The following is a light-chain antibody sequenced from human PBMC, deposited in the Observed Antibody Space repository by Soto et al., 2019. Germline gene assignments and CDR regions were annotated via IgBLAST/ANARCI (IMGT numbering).Light chain of an antibody. CDR3: QQYDTYPYT. Sequence: DIQMTQSPSTLSASAVYIVTISCRASLSIASWLAWYQKKAGKAPNLLIYDAFSLESGVPSRFSVSGSGTEFTLTISSLQPDDYATYYCQQYDTYPYTFGQGTKLEI. CDR1: LSIASW. J-gene: IGKJ2*01. V-gene: IGKV1-5*01. CDR2: DAF.